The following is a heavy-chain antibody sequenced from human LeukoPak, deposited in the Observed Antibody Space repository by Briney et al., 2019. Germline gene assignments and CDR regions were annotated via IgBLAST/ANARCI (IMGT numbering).Heavy chain of an antibody. CDR2: IYTSGST. J-gene: IGHJ3*02. V-gene: IGHV4-4*07. Sequence: SETLSLTCPVSGGSISTYYWSWVRQPAGNGLEWIGRIYTSGSTNYHPSLKTRAPMSVDTSKTQFSLKLSSVTAADTAVYYCARDISRTYGSADAFDIWGQGTMVTVSS. D-gene: IGHD3-10*01. CDR1: GGSISTYY. CDR3: ARDISRTYGSADAFDI.